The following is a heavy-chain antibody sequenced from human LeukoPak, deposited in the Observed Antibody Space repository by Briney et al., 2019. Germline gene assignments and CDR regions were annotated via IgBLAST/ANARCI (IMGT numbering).Heavy chain of an antibody. V-gene: IGHV3-66*01. J-gene: IGHJ4*02. CDR1: AFTVSSNY. CDR2: IYSGGST. D-gene: IGHD2-15*01. Sequence: GGSLRLSCAASAFTVSSNYMSWVRQAPGKGLEWASLIYSGGSTDYADSVRGRFTISRDNSKNTLYLQMNSLRAEDTAVYYCARWGCSGGSCYFDYWGQGTLVTVSS. CDR3: ARWGCSGGSCYFDY.